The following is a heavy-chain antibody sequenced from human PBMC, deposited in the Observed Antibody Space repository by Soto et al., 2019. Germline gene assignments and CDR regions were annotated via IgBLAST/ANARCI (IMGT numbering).Heavy chain of an antibody. CDR2: IYYSGTT. CDR1: GGSISSSTYY. D-gene: IGHD6-13*01. Sequence: QLQLQESGPGLVKPSETLSLTCAVSGGSISSSTYYWGWIRQPPGEGLQWIGTIYYSGTTYYNPSLKSRVTISVDTSKNQFSLQVSSVTAADTAVYYCARHPIAPGGFYGMDVWGQGTTVTVSS. J-gene: IGHJ6*02. CDR3: ARHPIAPGGFYGMDV. V-gene: IGHV4-39*01.